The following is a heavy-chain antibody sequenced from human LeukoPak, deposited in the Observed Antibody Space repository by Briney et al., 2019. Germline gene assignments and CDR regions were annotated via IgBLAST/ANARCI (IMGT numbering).Heavy chain of an antibody. V-gene: IGHV4-34*01. D-gene: IGHD6-19*01. J-gene: IGHJ5*02. CDR1: GGSFSGYY. CDR3: ATVKRQWLATGWFDP. CDR2: INHSGST. Sequence: SETLSLSCAVYGGSFSGYYWSWIRQPPGKGLEWIGEINHSGSTNYNPSLKSRVTISVDTSKNQFSLKLSSVTAADTAVYYCATVKRQWLATGWFDPWGQGTLVTVSS.